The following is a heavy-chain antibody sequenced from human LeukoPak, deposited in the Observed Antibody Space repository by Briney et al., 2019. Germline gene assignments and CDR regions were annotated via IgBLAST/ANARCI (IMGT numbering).Heavy chain of an antibody. CDR2: IKSDGSST. Sequence: GSLRLSCAASGFXFSSDWMHWVRPAPGKGLVWVSRIKSDGSSTRYADSVKGRFTISRDIAKNTLYLQMNSLGVEDTAVYYRARDSAECTGGYCYLVSWGQGTLVTVSS. J-gene: IGHJ4*02. CDR1: GFXFSSDW. D-gene: IGHD2-8*02. CDR3: ARDSAECTGGYCYLVS. V-gene: IGHV3-74*01.